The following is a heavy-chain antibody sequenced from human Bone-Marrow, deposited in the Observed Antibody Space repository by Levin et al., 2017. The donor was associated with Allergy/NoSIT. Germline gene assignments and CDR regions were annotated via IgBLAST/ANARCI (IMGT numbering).Heavy chain of an antibody. D-gene: IGHD1-1*01. CDR2: INHSGST. CDR1: GGSFSGYY. V-gene: IGHV4-34*01. J-gene: IGHJ4*02. CDR3: ARELTY. Sequence: SCAVYGGSFSGYYWNWVRQPPGKGLEWIGEINHSGSTNYNPSLKSRVTISVDTSKNQFSLKLTSVTAADTAVYYCARELTYWGQGSLVTVSS.